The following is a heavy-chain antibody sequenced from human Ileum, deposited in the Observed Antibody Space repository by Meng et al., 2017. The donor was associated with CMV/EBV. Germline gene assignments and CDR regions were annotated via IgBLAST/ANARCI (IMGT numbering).Heavy chain of an antibody. CDR1: GFTVSSNY. J-gene: IGHJ6*02. D-gene: IGHD3-10*01. CDR2: IYSGGST. V-gene: IGHV3-53*01. Sequence: GESLKISCAASGFTVSSNYMSWVRQAPGKGLEWVSVIYSGGSTYYADSVKGRFTISRDNSKNTLYLQMNSLRDEDTAVYYCARDRGRPRVGYYYYGMDVWGQGTTVTVSS. CDR3: ARDRGRPRVGYYYYGMDV.